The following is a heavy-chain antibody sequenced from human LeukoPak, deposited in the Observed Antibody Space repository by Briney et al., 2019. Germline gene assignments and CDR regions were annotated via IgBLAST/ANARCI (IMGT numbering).Heavy chain of an antibody. J-gene: IGHJ4*02. D-gene: IGHD3-10*01. V-gene: IGHV3-23*01. CDR3: AKWQYYVSGDDY. CDR1: GFTFSTYG. CDR2: ISGSGDST. Sequence: GGSLRLSCAGSGFTFSTYGVSRVRQAPNKGLEWLSTISGSGDSTYYADSVKGRFTISRDNSKNTLFLQMNSLRAEDTAIYYCAKWQYYVSGDDYWGQGILVAVSS.